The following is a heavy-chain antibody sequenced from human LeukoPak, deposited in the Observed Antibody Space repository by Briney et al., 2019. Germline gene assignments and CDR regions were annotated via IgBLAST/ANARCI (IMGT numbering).Heavy chain of an antibody. V-gene: IGHV3-74*01. J-gene: IGHJ4*02. Sequence: GGSLRLPCVASGFSFSSYWMHWVRQAPGQGLVWVARITDDGSRPGYADSVKGRFTISRDNSKNTLYLQMNSLRAEDTAVYYCAKDFEAVTAYHTRRIVGATTADYWGQGTLVTVSS. CDR2: ITDDGSRP. D-gene: IGHD1-26*01. CDR1: GFSFSSYW. CDR3: AKDFEAVTAYHTRRIVGATTADY.